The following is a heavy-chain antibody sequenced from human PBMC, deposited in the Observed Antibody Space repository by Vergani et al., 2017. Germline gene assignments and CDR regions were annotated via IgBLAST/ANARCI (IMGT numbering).Heavy chain of an antibody. CDR2: IRYDGSNK. CDR3: AKSTHRDIRFLEWLLYPFDY. D-gene: IGHD3-3*01. J-gene: IGHJ4*02. CDR1: GFTFSSYG. Sequence: QVQLVESGGGVVQPGGSLRLSCAASGFTFSSYGMHWVRQAPGKGLEWVAFIRYDGSNKYYADSVKGRFTISRDNSKNTLYLQMNSLRAEDTAVYYCAKSTHRDIRFLEWLLYPFDYWGQGTLVTVSS. V-gene: IGHV3-30*02.